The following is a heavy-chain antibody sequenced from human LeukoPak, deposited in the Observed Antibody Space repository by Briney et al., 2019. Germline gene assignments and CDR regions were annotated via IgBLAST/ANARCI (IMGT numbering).Heavy chain of an antibody. V-gene: IGHV1-2*02. J-gene: IGHJ3*02. CDR2: INPNSGGT. CDR1: GYTFTGYY. CDR3: ARGVGDIVVVPAVLDAFDI. Sequence: GASVKVSCKASGYTFTGYYMHWVRQAPGQGLEWMGWINPNSGGTNYAQKFQGRVTMTRDTSISTAYMELRSLRSDDTAVYYCARGVGDIVVVPAVLDAFDIWGQGTMVTVSS. D-gene: IGHD2-2*01.